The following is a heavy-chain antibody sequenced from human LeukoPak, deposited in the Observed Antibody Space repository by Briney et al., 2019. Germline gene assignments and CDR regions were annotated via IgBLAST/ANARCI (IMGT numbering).Heavy chain of an antibody. CDR2: IRSKVYGGTT. CDR1: GFTFGDYA. J-gene: IGHJ4*02. V-gene: IGHV3-49*04. Sequence: GGSLRLSCTASGFTFGDYAMSWVRQAPGKGLEWVGFIRSKVYGGTTEYAASVVGRFTISRDDSKSIAYLQMNSLKTEDTAVYYCTRPQTYCDILTGQYLPYYFDYWGQGTLVTVSS. CDR3: TRPQTYCDILTGQYLPYYFDY. D-gene: IGHD3-9*01.